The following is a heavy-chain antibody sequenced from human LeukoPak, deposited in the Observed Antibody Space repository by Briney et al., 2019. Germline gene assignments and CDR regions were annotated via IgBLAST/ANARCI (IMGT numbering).Heavy chain of an antibody. CDR1: GFTFSSYS. CDR3: AREGYSSGWYRSRSHFDY. Sequence: GGSLRLSCAASGFTFSSYSMNWVRQAPGKGLEWVSSISSSSSYIYYADSVKGRFTISRDNAKNSLYLQMNSLRAEDTALYHCAREGYSSGWYRSRSHFDYWGQGTLVTVSS. CDR2: ISSSSSYI. V-gene: IGHV3-21*04. D-gene: IGHD6-19*01. J-gene: IGHJ4*02.